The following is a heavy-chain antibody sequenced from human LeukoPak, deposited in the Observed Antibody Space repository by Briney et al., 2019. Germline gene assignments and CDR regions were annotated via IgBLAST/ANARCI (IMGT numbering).Heavy chain of an antibody. CDR2: IYYSGST. CDR1: GFTYSSYA. D-gene: IGHD6-6*01. V-gene: IGHV4-39*01. CDR3: ARLSSIAPDFDY. Sequence: PGGSLRLSCAASGFTYSSYAMSWVRQAPGKGLEWIGSIYYSGSTYYNPSLKSRVTISVDTSKNQFSLKLSSVTAADTAVYYCARLSSIAPDFDYWGQGTLVTVSS. J-gene: IGHJ4*02.